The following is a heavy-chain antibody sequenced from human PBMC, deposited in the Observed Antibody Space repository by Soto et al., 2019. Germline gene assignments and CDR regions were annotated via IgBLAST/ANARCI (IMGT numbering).Heavy chain of an antibody. J-gene: IGHJ6*03. CDR1: GGSFSGYY. CDR3: ARGLPSQQLVGYYMDF. D-gene: IGHD6-13*01. CDR2: INHSGST. Sequence: PSETLSLTCAVYGGSFSGYYWSWIRQPPGKGLEWIGEINHSGSTNYNPSLKSRVTISVDTSKNQFSLKLSSVTAADTAVYYCARGLPSQQLVGYYMDFWGKGTTVTVSS. V-gene: IGHV4-34*01.